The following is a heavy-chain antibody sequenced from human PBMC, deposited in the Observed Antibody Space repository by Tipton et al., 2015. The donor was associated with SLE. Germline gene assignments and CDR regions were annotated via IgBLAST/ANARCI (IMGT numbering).Heavy chain of an antibody. CDR1: GGSISSGDYY. J-gene: IGHJ4*02. V-gene: IGHV4-30-4*01. CDR2: IYYSGTT. CDR3: ATSRKDYDIVTGYYTPNYFDN. D-gene: IGHD3-9*01. Sequence: TLSLTCTVSGGSISSGDYYWSWIRQPPGKGLEWIGYIYYSGTTYYNPSLKSRVTISVDTSKNQFSLKLSSVTAADTAVYYCATSRKDYDIVTGYYTPNYFDNWGQGSLVTVSS.